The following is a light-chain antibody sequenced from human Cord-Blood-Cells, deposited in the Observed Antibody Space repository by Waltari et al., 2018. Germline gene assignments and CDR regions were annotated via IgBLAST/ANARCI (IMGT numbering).Light chain of an antibody. Sequence: SALTQPPSASGSPGHSVTISCTGTSSDVGGYNHLSWYQQHPGKAPKLMIYDVSKRPSGVPDRFSGSKSGNTASLTISGLQAEDEADYYCCSYAGSYTYVFGTGTKVTVL. V-gene: IGLV2-11*01. CDR3: CSYAGSYTYV. J-gene: IGLJ1*01. CDR2: DVS. CDR1: SSDVGGYNH.